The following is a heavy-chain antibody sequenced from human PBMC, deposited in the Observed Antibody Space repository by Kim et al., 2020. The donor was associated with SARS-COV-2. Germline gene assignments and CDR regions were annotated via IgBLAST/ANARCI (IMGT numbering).Heavy chain of an antibody. V-gene: IGHV1-69*13. Sequence: SVKVSCKASGGTFSSYAISWVRQAPGQGLEWMGGIIPIFGTANYAQKFQGRVTITADESTSTAYMELSSLRSEDTAVYYCALAYYDYVWGSYRRAGRGDFDYWGQGTLVTVSS. D-gene: IGHD3-16*02. CDR2: IIPIFGTA. J-gene: IGHJ4*02. CDR3: ALAYYDYVWGSYRRAGRGDFDY. CDR1: GGTFSSYA.